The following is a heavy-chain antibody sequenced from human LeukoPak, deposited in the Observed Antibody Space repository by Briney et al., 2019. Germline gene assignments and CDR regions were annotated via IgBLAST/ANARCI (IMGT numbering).Heavy chain of an antibody. CDR2: IHDSRST. CDR1: GGSIXSYY. CDR3: ARHTHNRAWGDFDY. Sequence: PSESLSLTCTVSGGSIXSYYXXWXXXXXXXGLEXIAFIHDSRSTNYNPXLKSRVTISADTTKNQLSLRLSPVTGADTAVYYCARHTHNRAWGDFDYWGQGTLVTVSS. J-gene: IGHJ4*02. V-gene: IGHV4-59*08. D-gene: IGHD7-27*01.